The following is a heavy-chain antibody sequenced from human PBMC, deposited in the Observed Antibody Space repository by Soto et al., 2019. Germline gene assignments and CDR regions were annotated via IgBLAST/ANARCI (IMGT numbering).Heavy chain of an antibody. V-gene: IGHV3-66*01. J-gene: IGHJ5*02. CDR2: ISSGGST. D-gene: IGHD1-7*01. Sequence: GGSLRLSCAASGFSVSNLYMTWVRQAPGKGLELVSVISSGGSTYYADSVKGRFTISRDNSKNTLYLEMKSLRAGDTAVYYCARDSKVELHSNWFDPWGQGTLVTVSS. CDR1: GFSVSNLY. CDR3: ARDSKVELHSNWFDP.